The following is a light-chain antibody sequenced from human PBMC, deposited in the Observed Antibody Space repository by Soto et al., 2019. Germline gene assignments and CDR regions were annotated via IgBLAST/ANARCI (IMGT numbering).Light chain of an antibody. J-gene: IGKJ1*01. Sequence: EIVLTQSPGTLSLSPGERATLSCRASQSVSNNYLAWYQQKPGQAPRLLIADASRRATGIPDRFSGSGSGTDVTLTISRLEPEDFAVYYCQQCARSPLTFGQGTKVEMK. V-gene: IGKV3-20*01. CDR2: DAS. CDR3: QQCARSPLT. CDR1: QSVSNNY.